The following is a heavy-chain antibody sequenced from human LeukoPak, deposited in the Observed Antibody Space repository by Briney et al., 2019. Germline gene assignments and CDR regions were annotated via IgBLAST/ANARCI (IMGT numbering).Heavy chain of an antibody. V-gene: IGHV1-3*01. D-gene: IGHD1-26*01. Sequence: ASVKVSCKASGYTFSGYAIHWVRQAPGQRFEWMGWINAGNGHTKYSQNFQGRVTITRDSSANIVYMDVSSLTSEDTAVYYCAKDRRRDYSGSYLGYFDYWGQGTLVTVSS. CDR2: INAGNGHT. J-gene: IGHJ4*02. CDR1: GYTFSGYA. CDR3: AKDRRRDYSGSYLGYFDY.